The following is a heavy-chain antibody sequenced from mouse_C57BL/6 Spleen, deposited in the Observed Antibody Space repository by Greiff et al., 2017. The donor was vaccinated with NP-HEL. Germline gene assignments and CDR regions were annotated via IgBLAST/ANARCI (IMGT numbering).Heavy chain of an antibody. CDR2: IDPSDSYT. V-gene: IGHV1-69*01. CDR3: ARVEYYGSRWYFDV. CDR1: GYTFTSYW. Sequence: VQLQQSGAELVMPGASVKLSCKASGYTFTSYWMHWVKQRPGQGLEWIGEIDPSDSYTNYNQKFKGKSTLTVDKSSSTAYMQLSSLTSEDSAVYYCARVEYYGSRWYFDVWGTGTTVTVSS. D-gene: IGHD1-1*01. J-gene: IGHJ1*03.